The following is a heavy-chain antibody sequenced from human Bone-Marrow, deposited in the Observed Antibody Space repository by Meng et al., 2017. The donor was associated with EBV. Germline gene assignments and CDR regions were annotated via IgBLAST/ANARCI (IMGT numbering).Heavy chain of an antibody. CDR3: ARRQYYDILTGYYH. V-gene: IGHV1-69*01. J-gene: IGHJ5*02. D-gene: IGHD3-9*01. CDR2: IIPIFGTA. CDR1: GGTFSSYA. Sequence: QVQLVKSGAGVKKPGSSVKVPCKASGGTFSSYAISWVRQAPGQGLEWMGGIIPIFGTANYAQKFQGRVTITADESTSTAYMELSSLRSEDTAVYYCARRQYYDILTGYYHWGQGTLVTVSS.